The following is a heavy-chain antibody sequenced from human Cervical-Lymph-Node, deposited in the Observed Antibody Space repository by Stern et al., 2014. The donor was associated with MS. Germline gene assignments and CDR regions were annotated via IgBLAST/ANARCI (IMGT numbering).Heavy chain of an antibody. V-gene: IGHV3-33*01. J-gene: IGHJ4*02. Sequence: QLVQSGGGVVPPGRSLRLSCAASGFTFSSYGMHWVRQAPGKGLEWVAVIWFDGSNRNYADSVKGRFTISRDDSKNTLSLQMNSLRAEDTAVYYCARDKRGSYLLDFWGQGTLVSVSS. CDR1: GFTFSSYG. D-gene: IGHD3-10*01. CDR2: IWFDGSNR. CDR3: ARDKRGSYLLDF.